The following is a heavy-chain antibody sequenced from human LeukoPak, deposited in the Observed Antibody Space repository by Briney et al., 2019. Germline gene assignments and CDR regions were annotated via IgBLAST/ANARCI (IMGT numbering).Heavy chain of an antibody. Sequence: GGSLRLSCAASGFTYNNYNMHWVRQAPGKGREGVSVHYGNGDTYYADSVKGRFTISRDNSKNTLYLQLNTLRAEDTAVYYCARYIPSCGGDCNDGFDIWGQGTMVSVSS. V-gene: IGHV3-53*01. D-gene: IGHD2-21*01. J-gene: IGHJ3*02. CDR3: ARYIPSCGGDCNDGFDI. CDR2: HYGNGDT. CDR1: GFTYNNYN.